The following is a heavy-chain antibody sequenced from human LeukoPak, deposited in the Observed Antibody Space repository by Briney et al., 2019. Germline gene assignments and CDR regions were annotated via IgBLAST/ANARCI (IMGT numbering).Heavy chain of an antibody. CDR1: GYTFTGYY. Sequence: ASVKVSCKASGYTFTGYYMHWVRQAPGQGLEWMGWINPNSGGTNYAQKLQGRVTMTRDTCISTAYMELSRLRSDDTAVYYCARDPSGWQHYWGQGTLVTVSS. J-gene: IGHJ4*02. V-gene: IGHV1-2*02. D-gene: IGHD6-19*01. CDR3: ARDPSGWQHY. CDR2: INPNSGGT.